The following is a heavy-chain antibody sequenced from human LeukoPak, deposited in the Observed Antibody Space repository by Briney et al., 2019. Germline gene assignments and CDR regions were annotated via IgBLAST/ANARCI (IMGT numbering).Heavy chain of an antibody. V-gene: IGHV4-30-4*08. CDR2: IYYSGST. Sequence: SQTLSHTCTVSGGSISSGDYYWSWIRQPPGKGLEWIGYIYYSGSTYYNPSLKSRVTISVDTSKNQFSLKLSSVTAADTAVYYCARGAIVRGVIIVYYMDVWGKGTTVTVSS. J-gene: IGHJ6*03. CDR3: ARGAIVRGVIIVYYMDV. D-gene: IGHD3-10*01. CDR1: GGSISSGDYY.